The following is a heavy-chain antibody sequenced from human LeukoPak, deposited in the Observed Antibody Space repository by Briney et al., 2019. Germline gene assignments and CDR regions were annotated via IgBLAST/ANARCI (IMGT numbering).Heavy chain of an antibody. V-gene: IGHV3-21*04. CDR3: ARGSSGPYYFDY. J-gene: IGHJ4*02. D-gene: IGHD3-10*01. Sequence: PGGSLRLSCAASGFTFSSYSMNWVRQAPGKGLEWVSSISSSSSYIYYADSVKGRFTISRDNSKNTLYLQMNSLRAEDTAVYYCARGSSGPYYFDYWGQGTLVTVSS. CDR1: GFTFSSYS. CDR2: ISSSSSYI.